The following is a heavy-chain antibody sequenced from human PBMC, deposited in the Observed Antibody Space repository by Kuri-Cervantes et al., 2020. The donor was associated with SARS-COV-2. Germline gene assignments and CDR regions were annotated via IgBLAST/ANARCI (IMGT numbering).Heavy chain of an antibody. CDR1: GYTFTSYG. CDR2: ISAYNGNT. CDR3: ARDSIPTLGYCSSTSCYVPYNWFDP. Sequence: ASVKVSCKASGYTFTSYGISWVRQAPGQGLEWMGWISAYNGNTNYAQKLQGRVTMTTDTYTSTAYMELRSLRSDDTAVYYCARDSIPTLGYCSSTSCYVPYNWFDPWGQGTLVTVSS. D-gene: IGHD2-2*01. V-gene: IGHV1-18*01. J-gene: IGHJ5*02.